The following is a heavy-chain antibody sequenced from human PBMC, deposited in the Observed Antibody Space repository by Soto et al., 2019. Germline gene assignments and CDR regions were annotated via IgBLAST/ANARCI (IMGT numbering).Heavy chain of an antibody. V-gene: IGHV4-59*01. CDR3: AKYRRTEAEGFTLDY. Sequence: SETLSLTCTVSGDSINNYYWSWIRQPPGKRLEWIGYIYYTGSTTYSPSLESRVTMSVDTSKNQFSLKLSSVNAADTAVYYCAKYRRTEAEGFTLDYWGRGTLVTVS. D-gene: IGHD6-13*01. CDR2: IYYTGST. CDR1: GDSINNYY. J-gene: IGHJ4*02.